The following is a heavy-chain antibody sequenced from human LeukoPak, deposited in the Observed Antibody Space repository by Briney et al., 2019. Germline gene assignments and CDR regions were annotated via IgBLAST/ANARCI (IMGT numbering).Heavy chain of an antibody. CDR1: GGSISSGNYY. J-gene: IGHJ4*02. D-gene: IGHD3-22*01. CDR2: IYYSGST. CDR3: ARAALDSSDCYYFDY. V-gene: IGHV4-31*03. Sequence: SETLSLTCTVSGGSISSGNYYWTWIRQHPGTGLEWIGYIYYSGSTYYNPSLRSRVIISVDTSKNQFSLKLSSVTAADTAVYYCARAALDSSDCYYFDYWGQGTLVSVSS.